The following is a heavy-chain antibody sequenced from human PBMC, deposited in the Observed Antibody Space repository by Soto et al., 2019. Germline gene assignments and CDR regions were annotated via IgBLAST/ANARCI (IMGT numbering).Heavy chain of an antibody. D-gene: IGHD1-20*01. CDR2: IRSKAYGGTT. V-gene: IGHV3-49*03. CDR1: GFTFGDYA. Sequence: GGSLRLSCTASGFTFGDYAMSWFPQAPGKGLEWVGFIRSKAYGGTTEYAASVKGRFTISRDDSKSIAYLQMNNLKTEDTAVYYCTREGNWNHDAFDIWGQGTMVTVSS. J-gene: IGHJ3*02. CDR3: TREGNWNHDAFDI.